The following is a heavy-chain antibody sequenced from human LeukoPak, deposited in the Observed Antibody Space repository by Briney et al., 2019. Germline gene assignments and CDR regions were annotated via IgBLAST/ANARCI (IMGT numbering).Heavy chain of an antibody. CDR1: GGSISSSSYY. Sequence: KPSETLSLTCTVSGGSISSSSYYWGWIRQPPGKGLEWIGYIYYSGSTYYNPSLKSRVTISVDTSKNQFSLKLSSVTAADTAVYYCARELRYCSGGSCYDYYYYYYMDVWGKRTTVTVSS. CDR3: ARELRYCSGGSCYDYYYYYYMDV. J-gene: IGHJ6*03. CDR2: IYYSGST. V-gene: IGHV4-30-4*08. D-gene: IGHD2-15*01.